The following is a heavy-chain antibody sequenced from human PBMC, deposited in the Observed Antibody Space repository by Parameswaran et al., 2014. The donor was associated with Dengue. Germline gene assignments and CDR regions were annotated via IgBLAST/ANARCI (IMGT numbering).Heavy chain of an antibody. Sequence: SETLSLTCTVSGGSISSYYWSWIRQPPGKGLEWIGYIYYSGNTNYNPSLKSRVTISVDASKNQFSLKLSSVTAADTAVYYCARAKVVVTATLFDYWGQGTLVTVSS. CDR3: ARAKVVVTATLFDY. CDR1: GGSISSYY. D-gene: IGHD2-15*01. V-gene: IGHV4-59*13. CDR2: IYYSGNT. J-gene: IGHJ4*02.